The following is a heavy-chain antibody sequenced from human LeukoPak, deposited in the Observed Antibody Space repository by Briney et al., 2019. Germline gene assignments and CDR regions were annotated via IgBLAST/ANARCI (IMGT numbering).Heavy chain of an antibody. J-gene: IGHJ6*03. CDR1: GYTFTSYG. CDR3: ARDGVAVAGYYYYYYMDV. V-gene: IGHV1-18*01. D-gene: IGHD6-19*01. CDR2: ISAYNGNT. Sequence: GASVKVSCKASGYTFTSYGISWVRQAPGQGLEWMGWISAYNGNTNYAQKLQGRVTMTTDTSTSTAYMELRSLRSDDTAVYYCARDGVAVAGYYYYYYMDVWGKGTTVTISS.